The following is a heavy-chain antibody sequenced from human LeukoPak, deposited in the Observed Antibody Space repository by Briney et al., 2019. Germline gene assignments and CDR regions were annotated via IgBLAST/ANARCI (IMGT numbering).Heavy chain of an antibody. CDR1: GGSISSYY. V-gene: IGHV4-59*01. Sequence: SETLSLTCTVSGGSISSYYWGWIRQPPGKGLEWIGYIYYSGSTNYNPSLKSRVTISVDTSKNQFSLKLSSVTAADTAVYYCARSSGWYHYYGMDVWGQGTTVTVSS. J-gene: IGHJ6*02. D-gene: IGHD6-19*01. CDR3: ARSSGWYHYYGMDV. CDR2: IYYSGST.